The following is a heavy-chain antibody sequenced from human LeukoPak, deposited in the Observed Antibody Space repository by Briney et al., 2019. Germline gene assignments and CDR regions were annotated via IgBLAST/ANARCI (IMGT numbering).Heavy chain of an antibody. V-gene: IGHV1-18*01. CDR1: GYIFPSYG. CDR3: ARERTSGYDQQCC. J-gene: IGHJ4*01. CDR2: ISAHAGNT. Sequence: ASVTVSCKASGYIFPSYGISWVRQAPGQGLEWVGWISAHAGNTNYAQKVQGRVTMTMDTFSSTAYMELRSLRSDDTAVYYCARERTSGYDQQCCWGHGTLVTVSS. D-gene: IGHD5-12*01.